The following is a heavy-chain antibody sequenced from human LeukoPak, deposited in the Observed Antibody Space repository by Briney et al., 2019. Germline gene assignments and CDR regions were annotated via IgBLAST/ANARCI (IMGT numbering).Heavy chain of an antibody. CDR2: IGTAGDT. J-gene: IGHJ6*02. CDR1: GFTFSSYD. CDR3: ARGTHSSGWYADYYYGMDV. D-gene: IGHD6-19*01. Sequence: GGSLRLSCAASGFTFSSYDMHWVRHATGKGLEWVSAIGTAGDTYYPGSVKGRFTISRENAKNSLYLQMNSLRAGDTAVYYCARGTHSSGWYADYYYGMDVWGQGTTVTVSS. V-gene: IGHV3-13*01.